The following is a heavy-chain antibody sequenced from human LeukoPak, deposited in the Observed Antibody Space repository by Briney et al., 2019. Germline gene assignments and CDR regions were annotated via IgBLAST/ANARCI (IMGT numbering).Heavy chain of an antibody. Sequence: GGSLRLSCAASGFTFSDYYMSWIRQAPGKGLEWVSYISSSGSTIYYADSVKGRFTISRDNAKNSLYLQMNSLRAEDTAVYYCARDVVELPHGIAAAEDNLYYYYYYMDVWGKGTTVTISS. CDR1: GFTFSDYY. J-gene: IGHJ6*03. V-gene: IGHV3-11*04. D-gene: IGHD6-13*01. CDR3: ARDVVELPHGIAAAEDNLYYYYYYMDV. CDR2: ISSSGSTI.